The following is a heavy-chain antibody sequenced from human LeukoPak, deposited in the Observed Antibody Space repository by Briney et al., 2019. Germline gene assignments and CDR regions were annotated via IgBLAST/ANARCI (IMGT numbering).Heavy chain of an antibody. CDR2: IYYSGST. Sequence: SETLSLTCTVSGGSISSYYWSWIRQPPGKGLEWIGYIYYSGSTNYNPSLKSRVTISVDTSKNQFSLKLSSVTAADTAVYYCAREDYYDSSGYYTDAFDIWGQGTMVTVSS. CDR1: GGSISSYY. CDR3: AREDYYDSSGYYTDAFDI. J-gene: IGHJ3*02. V-gene: IGHV4-59*01. D-gene: IGHD3-22*01.